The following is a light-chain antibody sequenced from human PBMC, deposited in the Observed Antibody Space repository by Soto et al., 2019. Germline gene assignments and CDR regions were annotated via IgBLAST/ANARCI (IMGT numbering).Light chain of an antibody. CDR1: SSDVGTYDY. V-gene: IGLV2-11*01. Sequence: QSALTQPRSVSGSPGQSVTISCTGSSSDVGTYDYVSWYQQHPGKAPKLMIHGVNKRPSGVPDRFSGSKSGSTASLTVSGLQAEDEADYYCSSYAGSSNVFGTGTKVTVL. J-gene: IGLJ1*01. CDR3: SSYAGSSNV. CDR2: GVN.